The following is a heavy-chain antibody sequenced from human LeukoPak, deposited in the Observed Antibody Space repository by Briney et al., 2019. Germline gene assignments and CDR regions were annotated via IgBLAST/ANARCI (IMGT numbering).Heavy chain of an antibody. CDR1: GGSISSYY. V-gene: IGHV4-59*01. CDR2: IYYSGST. Sequence: TPSETLSLTCTVSGGSISSYYWSWIRQPPGKGLEWIGYIYYSGSTNYNPSLKSRVTISVDTSKNQFSLKLSSVTAADTAVYYCARAGIAVAGLDYWGQGTLVTVSS. CDR3: ARAGIAVAGLDY. J-gene: IGHJ4*02. D-gene: IGHD6-19*01.